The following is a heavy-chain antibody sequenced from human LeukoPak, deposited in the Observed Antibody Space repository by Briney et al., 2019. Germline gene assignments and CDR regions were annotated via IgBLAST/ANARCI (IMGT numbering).Heavy chain of an antibody. CDR2: ISGSGVNT. D-gene: IGHD3-22*01. J-gene: IGHJ4*02. CDR3: ARDNYDSSTPYYFDN. V-gene: IGHV3-23*01. Sequence: PGGSLRLSCAASGFTFRSYGMNWVRQAPGEGLEWVSAISGSGVNTYYADSVKGRFTISRDNAKNSLYLQMNSLRAEDTAVYYCARDNYDSSTPYYFDNWGQGTLVTVSS. CDR1: GFTFRSYG.